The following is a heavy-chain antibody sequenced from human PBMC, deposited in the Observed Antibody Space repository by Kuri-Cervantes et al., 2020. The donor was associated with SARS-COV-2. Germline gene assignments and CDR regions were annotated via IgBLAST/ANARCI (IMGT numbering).Heavy chain of an antibody. CDR3: ARAGGSGGTSNYYYYMDV. V-gene: IGHV3-21*01. Sequence: GGSLRLSCAASGFTFSSYWMNWVRQAPGKGLEWVSCTSSGSTYIYYVDSVKGRFTISRDNAKNSLYLQMNSLRAEDTAVYYCARAGGSGGTSNYYYYMDVWGKGTTVTVSS. CDR1: GFTFSSYW. J-gene: IGHJ6*03. CDR2: TSSGSTYI. D-gene: IGHD2-15*01.